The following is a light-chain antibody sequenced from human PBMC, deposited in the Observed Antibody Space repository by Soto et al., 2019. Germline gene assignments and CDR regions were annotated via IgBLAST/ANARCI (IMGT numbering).Light chain of an antibody. V-gene: IGLV2-14*01. CDR3: SSYTSSSTRV. CDR1: SSDVGGYKY. J-gene: IGLJ1*01. Sequence: QSVLTQPASVSGSPGQSITISCTGTSSDVGGYKYVSWYQQHPGEAPKLMIYDVSNQPSGVSNRFSGSKSGNTASLTISGLQAEDEADYYCSSYTSSSTRVFGTGTKVTVL. CDR2: DVS.